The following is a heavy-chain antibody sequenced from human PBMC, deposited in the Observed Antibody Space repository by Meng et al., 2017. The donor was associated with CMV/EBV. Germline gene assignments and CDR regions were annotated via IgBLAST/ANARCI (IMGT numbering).Heavy chain of an antibody. V-gene: IGHV3-74*01. CDR1: GFTFSSFW. CDR2: INSDGSST. CDR3: ARALPLAPVGYYFDY. Sequence: GESLKIPCAASGFTFSSFWMHWVRQAPGKGLVWVSRINSDGSSTSYADSVKGRFTISRDNAKNTLYLQMNSLRAEDTAVYYCARALPLAPVGYYFDYWGRGTLVTVSS. D-gene: IGHD3-10*01. J-gene: IGHJ4*02.